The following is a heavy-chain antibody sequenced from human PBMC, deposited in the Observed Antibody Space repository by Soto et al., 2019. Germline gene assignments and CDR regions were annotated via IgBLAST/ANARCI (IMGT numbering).Heavy chain of an antibody. CDR1: GYTFTSYD. Sequence: ASVKVSCKASGYTFTSYDINWVRQATGQGLEWMGWMNPNSGNTGYAQKFQGRVTMTRXTXXSXXXMXLXXLRXEDTAVYYCARGLPRQPLEFDPWGQGTLVTV. J-gene: IGHJ5*02. V-gene: IGHV1-8*01. D-gene: IGHD3-3*01. CDR3: ARGLPRQPLEFDP. CDR2: MNPNSGNT.